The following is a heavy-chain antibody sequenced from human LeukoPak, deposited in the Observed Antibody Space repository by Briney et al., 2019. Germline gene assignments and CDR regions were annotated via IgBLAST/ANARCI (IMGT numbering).Heavy chain of an antibody. CDR3: AKGRGSGTYHSGLFEF. CDR2: IYHSGGT. CDR1: GASISSYY. J-gene: IGHJ4*02. Sequence: SETLSLTCTVSGASISSYYHHWIRQPPGKGLEWIGYIYHSGGTNYNPSLRSPVTISIDTSKNQFSLRMTSVTAADTAVYYCAKGRGSGTYHSGLFEFWGQGTPVTVSS. D-gene: IGHD3-10*01. V-gene: IGHV4-59*01.